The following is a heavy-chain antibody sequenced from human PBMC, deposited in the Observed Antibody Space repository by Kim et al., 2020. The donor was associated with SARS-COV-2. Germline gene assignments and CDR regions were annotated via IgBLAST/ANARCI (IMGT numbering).Heavy chain of an antibody. CDR3: AAKAVVAATPDY. J-gene: IGHJ4*02. Sequence: YYADSVKGRFTISRDNSKNTLYLQMNSLRAEDTAVYYCAAKAVVAATPDYWGQGTLVTVSS. D-gene: IGHD2-15*01. V-gene: IGHV3-23*01.